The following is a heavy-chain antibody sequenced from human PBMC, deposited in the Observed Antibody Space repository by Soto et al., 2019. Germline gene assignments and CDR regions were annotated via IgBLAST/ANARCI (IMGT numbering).Heavy chain of an antibody. CDR2: ISGSGGST. J-gene: IGHJ6*02. Sequence: GGSLRLSCAASGFTFSTYAMTWVRPPPGKGLEWVSAISGSGGSTYYADSVKGRFTISRDNAKNSLYLQMNSLRAEDTAVYYCARGTVGYCSSTSCSNYYYGMDVWGQGTTVTVSS. CDR3: ARGTVGYCSSTSCSNYYYGMDV. V-gene: IGHV3-23*01. D-gene: IGHD2-2*01. CDR1: GFTFSTYA.